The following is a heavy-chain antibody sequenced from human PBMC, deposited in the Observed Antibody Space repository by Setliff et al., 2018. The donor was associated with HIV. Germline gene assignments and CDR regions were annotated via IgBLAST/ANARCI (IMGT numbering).Heavy chain of an antibody. CDR3: AKDQSSAGYYFDS. CDR1: GFTFSSYA. V-gene: IGHV3-23*01. D-gene: IGHD6-25*01. Sequence: GGSLRLSCAASGFTFSSYAMSWVRQAPGKGLEWLTYINYDSKITYYPDPVKGRFTISRDNSKNTLYLQMSSLRAEDTAVYYCAKDQSSAGYYFDSWGQGTLVTVSS. J-gene: IGHJ4*02. CDR2: INYDSKIT.